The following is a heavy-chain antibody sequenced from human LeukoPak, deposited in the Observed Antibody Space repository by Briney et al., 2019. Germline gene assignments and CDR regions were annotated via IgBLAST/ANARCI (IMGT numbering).Heavy chain of an antibody. CDR1: GDSISSSGHY. CDR3: ARDRGDYDFDS. V-gene: IGHV4-39*07. D-gene: IGHD4-17*01. J-gene: IGHJ4*02. Sequence: SETLSLTCTVSGDSISSSGHYWGWIRQPPGKGLEWIGSVSYRGSTYDNPSLKSRVTISIDTSKKEFSLKLSSVTAADTAVYYCARDRGDYDFDSWGQGTLVTVSS. CDR2: VSYRGST.